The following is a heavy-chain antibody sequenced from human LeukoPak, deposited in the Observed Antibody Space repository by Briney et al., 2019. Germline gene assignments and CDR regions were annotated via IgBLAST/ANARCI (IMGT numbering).Heavy chain of an antibody. J-gene: IGHJ4*02. CDR2: INPNSGGT. D-gene: IGHD3-10*01. CDR3: ARDDYYYGSENYSYYFVY. CDR1: GYTFTGYY. V-gene: IGHV1-2*02. Sequence: ASVKVSCKASGYTFTGYYMHWVRQAPGQGLEWMGWINPNSGGTNYAQKFQGRVTMTRDTSISTAYMEVSRLRSDDTAVYYCARDDYYYGSENYSYYFVYWGQGTLVTVSS.